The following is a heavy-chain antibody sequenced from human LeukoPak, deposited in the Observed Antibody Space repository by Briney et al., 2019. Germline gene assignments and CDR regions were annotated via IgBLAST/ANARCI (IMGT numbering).Heavy chain of an antibody. CDR1: GFTIGDDG. CDR2: INWNGGST. CDR3: TRATVPTGGNYYYYMDV. Sequence: GGSLRLSCAASGFTIGDDGISCFRQAPGKGLEWVSGINWNGGSTGYADSVKGRFTISIDNAKNSLYLQMNSLRAEDTALYYCTRATVPTGGNYYYYMDVWGKGTTVTVSS. D-gene: IGHD4-17*01. J-gene: IGHJ6*03. V-gene: IGHV3-20*04.